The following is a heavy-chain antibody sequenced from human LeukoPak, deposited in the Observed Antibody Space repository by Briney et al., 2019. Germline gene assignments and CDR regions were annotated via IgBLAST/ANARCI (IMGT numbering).Heavy chain of an antibody. CDR2: ISSDGNTK. D-gene: IGHD1-26*01. V-gene: IGHV3-30-3*01. CDR3: ARRRIVGSTDDAFDI. CDR1: GFTFSSYA. Sequence: GGSLRLSCAASGFTFSSYAMHWVRQAPGKGLEWAAVISSDGNTKYYANSVKGRFTISRDNSNNTLYLQMNSLRADDTAIYYCARRRIVGSTDDAFDIWGQGTMVTLSS. J-gene: IGHJ3*02.